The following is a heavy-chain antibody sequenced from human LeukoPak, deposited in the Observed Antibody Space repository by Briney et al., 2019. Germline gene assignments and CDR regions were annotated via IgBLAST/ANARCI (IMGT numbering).Heavy chain of an antibody. V-gene: IGHV3-21*01. CDR2: ISSSSSYI. CDR3: XXXXXXXXXXXXYHYYGMDV. J-gene: IGHJ6*02. D-gene: IGHD3-10*01. CDR1: GFTFSDYS. Sequence: GGSLRLSCAASGFTFSDYSMKWVRQAPGKGLEWVSFISSSSSYIDYADSVKGRCTISRDNAKNSLYLQMNSMRAEDTAVYFCXXXXXXXXXXXXYHYYGMDVWGQGTTVTVSS.